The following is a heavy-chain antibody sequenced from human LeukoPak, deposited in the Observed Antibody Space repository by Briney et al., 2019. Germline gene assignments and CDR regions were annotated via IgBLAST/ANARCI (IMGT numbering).Heavy chain of an antibody. V-gene: IGHV3-15*01. CDR3: TLASIAARGSFDY. CDR1: GFTFSNAW. J-gene: IGHJ4*02. CDR2: IKSKTDGGTT. Sequence: GGSLRLSCAASGFTFSNAWMSWVRQAPGKGLEWVGRIKSKTDGGTTDYAAPVKGRLTISRDDSKNTLYLQMNSLKTEDTAVYYCTLASIAARGSFDYWGQGTLVTVSS. D-gene: IGHD6-6*01.